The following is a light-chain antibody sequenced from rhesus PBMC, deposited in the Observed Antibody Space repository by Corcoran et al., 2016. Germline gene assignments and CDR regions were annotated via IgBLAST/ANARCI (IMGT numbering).Light chain of an antibody. CDR1: RGISNR. CDR2: RSY. Sequence: DIQMTQSPSSLSASVGDRVTITCRASRGISNRLAWYQQKPGEAPKLLIYRSYNLETGVPSWFSGSGSGTDLSLTISSLQPEDVTTYYCQQHDDSPFTFGPGAKLDIK. J-gene: IGKJ3*01. CDR3: QQHDDSPFT. V-gene: IGKV1-69*01.